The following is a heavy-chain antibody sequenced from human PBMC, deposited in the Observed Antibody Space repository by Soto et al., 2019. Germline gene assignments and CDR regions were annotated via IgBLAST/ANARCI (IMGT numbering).Heavy chain of an antibody. J-gene: IGHJ4*02. CDR1: GFTFSSYA. CDR2: ISGSGGST. Sequence: GGSLRLSCAASGFTFSSYAMTWVRQAPGKGLEWVSAISGSGGSTYYADSVKGRFTISRDNSKNTLYLQMNSLRAEDTAVYYCASWGSSGRFDSWGQGTLVTVSS. V-gene: IGHV3-23*01. D-gene: IGHD6-19*01. CDR3: ASWGSSGRFDS.